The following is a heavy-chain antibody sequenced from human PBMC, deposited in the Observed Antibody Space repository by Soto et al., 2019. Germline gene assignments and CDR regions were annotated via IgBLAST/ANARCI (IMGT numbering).Heavy chain of an antibody. J-gene: IGHJ6*02. CDR2: IYYSGST. CDR3: ARGKLLNLYSYYGMDV. V-gene: IGHV4-59*01. CDR1: GGSISSYY. D-gene: IGHD2-21*02. Sequence: SETLSLTCPVSGGSISSYYWSWIRQPPGKGLEWIGYIYYSGSTNYNPSLKSRVTISIDTSKNQFSLKLSSVTAADTAVYYCARGKLLNLYSYYGMDVWGQGTTVTVSS.